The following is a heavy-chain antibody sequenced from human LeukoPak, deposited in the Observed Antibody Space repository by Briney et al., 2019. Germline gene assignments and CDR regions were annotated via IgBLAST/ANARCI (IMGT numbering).Heavy chain of an antibody. CDR2: IIPIFGTA. CDR1: GGTFSSYA. CDR3: VPYYYDSSGYYRDDAFDI. J-gene: IGHJ3*02. Sequence: SVKVSCKASGGTFSSYAISWVRQAPGQGLEWMGGIIPIFGTANYAQKFKGRVTITADKSTSTAYMELSRLRSEDPAVYNCVPYYYDSSGYYRDDAFDILGPGKMVTVSS. D-gene: IGHD3-22*01. V-gene: IGHV1-69*06.